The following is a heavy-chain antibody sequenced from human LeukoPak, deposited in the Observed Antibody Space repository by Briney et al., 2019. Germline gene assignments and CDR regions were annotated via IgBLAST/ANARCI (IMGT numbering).Heavy chain of an antibody. Sequence: SETLSLTCTVFGGSISSYYWSWIRQPPGKGLEWIAYIYDSGSTNYNPSLKSRVTISVDTSKNQFSLKLTSVTAADTAAYYCARVEEGYGSGRRENYYYYYMDVWGKGTTVTISS. CDR3: ARVEEGYGSGRRENYYYYYMDV. CDR1: GGSISSYY. D-gene: IGHD3-10*01. V-gene: IGHV4-59*01. J-gene: IGHJ6*03. CDR2: IYDSGST.